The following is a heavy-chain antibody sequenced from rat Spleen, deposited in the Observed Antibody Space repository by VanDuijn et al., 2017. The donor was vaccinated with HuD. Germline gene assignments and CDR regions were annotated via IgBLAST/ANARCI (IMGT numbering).Heavy chain of an antibody. CDR3: TSSGYPTDY. Sequence: EVQLVESGGGLVQPGRSLKLSCVASGFTFNDYWMTWIRQAPGKGLEWVASITKAGGNTYYPDSVKGRFTISSDNSKNTLYLQMNRLRSEDTATYYCTSSGYPTDYWGQGVMVTVSS. D-gene: IGHD3-8*01. J-gene: IGHJ2*01. CDR2: ITKAGGNT. V-gene: IGHV5-31*01. CDR1: GFTFNDYW.